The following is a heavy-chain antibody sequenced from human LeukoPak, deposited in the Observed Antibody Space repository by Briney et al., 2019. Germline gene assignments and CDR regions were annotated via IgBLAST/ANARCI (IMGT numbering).Heavy chain of an antibody. Sequence: PGGSLRLSCAASGFPFNSYSLNWVRQAPGKGLEWVSSITSGSTYIYYADSMKGRFTISRDNAKNSLYLQMDSLRAEDTAVYYCARDRRDGFSRDAFDIWGQGTMVTVSS. J-gene: IGHJ3*02. V-gene: IGHV3-21*01. CDR1: GFPFNSYS. D-gene: IGHD5-24*01. CDR2: ITSGSTYI. CDR3: ARDRRDGFSRDAFDI.